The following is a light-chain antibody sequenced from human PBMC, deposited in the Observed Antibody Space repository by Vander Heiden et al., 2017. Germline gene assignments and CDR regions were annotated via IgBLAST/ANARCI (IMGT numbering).Light chain of an antibody. V-gene: IGKV1-8*01. J-gene: IGKJ4*01. CDR3: QQYYSYPLT. Sequence: TRMTQSPSSFSGSTGDTVTNTCRASQDISSYLAWYQQKPGKAPKLLIYGASTLQSGVPSRFSGSGSGTDFTLSISCLQSEDFATYYCQQYYSYPLTFGGGTKVEIK. CDR2: GAS. CDR1: QDISSY.